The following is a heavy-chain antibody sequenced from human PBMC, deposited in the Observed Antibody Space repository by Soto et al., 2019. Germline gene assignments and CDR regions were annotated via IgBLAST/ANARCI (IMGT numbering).Heavy chain of an antibody. J-gene: IGHJ5*02. CDR2: IYYSGST. CDR3: ARHPYSNLWYNWLDP. CDR1: GDSISSGFYF. D-gene: IGHD6-13*01. Sequence: SETLSLTCTVSGDSISSGFYFWGWVRHPPGKGLEWIGTIYYSGSTYYTPSLKSRVTISVDTSQNQFSLRLSSVTAADTAMYYCARHPYSNLWYNWLDPWGQGTLVTVSS. V-gene: IGHV4-39*01.